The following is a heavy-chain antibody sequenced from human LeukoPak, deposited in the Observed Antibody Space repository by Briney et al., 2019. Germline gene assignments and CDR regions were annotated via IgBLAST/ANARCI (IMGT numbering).Heavy chain of an antibody. CDR3: ARDTGYCSGDSCYSGRGNFDY. V-gene: IGHV4-30-2*01. CDR1: GGSISSGGYY. D-gene: IGHD2-15*01. J-gene: IGHJ4*02. Sequence: ASETLSLTCTVSGGSISSGGYYWSWIRQPPGKGLEWIGYIYHSGSTYYNPSLKSRVTISVDRSKNQFSLKLSSVTAADTAVYYCARDTGYCSGDSCYSGRGNFDYWGQGTLVTVSS. CDR2: IYHSGST.